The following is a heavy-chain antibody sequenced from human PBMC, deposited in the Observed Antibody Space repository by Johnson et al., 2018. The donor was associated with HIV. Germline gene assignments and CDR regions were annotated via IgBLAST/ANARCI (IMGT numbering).Heavy chain of an antibody. Sequence: VQLVESGGVLVQPGESLRLSCAASGFTFDDYAMHWVRQAPGKGLEWVSGISWNSGSIGYADSVKGRFTISRDNAKNSLYLQMNSLRAEDTALYYCAKERGQYYYQPDAFDIWGQGTMVTVSS. CDR1: GFTFDDYA. CDR2: ISWNSGSI. J-gene: IGHJ3*02. D-gene: IGHD3-10*01. V-gene: IGHV3-9*01. CDR3: AKERGQYYYQPDAFDI.